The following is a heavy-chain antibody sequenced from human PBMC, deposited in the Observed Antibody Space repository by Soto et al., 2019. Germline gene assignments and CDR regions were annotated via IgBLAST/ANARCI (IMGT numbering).Heavy chain of an antibody. D-gene: IGHD5-12*01. CDR3: ARVSVVVATLIDY. CDR1: GGSFSGYY. Sequence: QVQLQQWGAGLLKPSETLSLTCAVYGGSFSGYYWSWIRQPPGKGLEWIGEINHSGSTNYNPSLKSRVTISVDTSKNQFSLKLSSVAAADTSVYYCARVSVVVATLIDYWGQGTLVTVSS. CDR2: INHSGST. J-gene: IGHJ4*02. V-gene: IGHV4-34*01.